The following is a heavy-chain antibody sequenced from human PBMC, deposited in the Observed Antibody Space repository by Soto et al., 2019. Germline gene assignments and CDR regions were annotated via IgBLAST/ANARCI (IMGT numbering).Heavy chain of an antibody. Sequence: QVQLVQSGAEVKKPGASVKVSCKASGYTFTSYDINWVRQATGQGLEWMGWMNPNSGNTGYAQKYQGRVTRTRNTSISTAYMELSSLRSEDTDVYYCARGDIPMNYYYGMDVWGQGTTVTVSS. J-gene: IGHJ6*02. CDR3: ARGDIPMNYYYGMDV. D-gene: IGHD3-22*01. CDR1: GYTFTSYD. CDR2: MNPNSGNT. V-gene: IGHV1-8*01.